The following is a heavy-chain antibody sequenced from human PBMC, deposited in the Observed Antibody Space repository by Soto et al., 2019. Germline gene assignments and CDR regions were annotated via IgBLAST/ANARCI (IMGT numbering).Heavy chain of an antibody. CDR3: ATRITVFGLLIPPFDP. Sequence: PSETLSLTCAVYGGSVNGYYWNWIRQPSGKGMEWMGEINHTGGTHYNPSLKSRVTMTVDTSKNQFSLRLSSVTAADTAISYCATRITVFGLLIPPFDPWGQGTQVTVSS. D-gene: IGHD3-3*01. J-gene: IGHJ5*02. V-gene: IGHV4-34*01. CDR2: INHTGGT. CDR1: GGSVNGYY.